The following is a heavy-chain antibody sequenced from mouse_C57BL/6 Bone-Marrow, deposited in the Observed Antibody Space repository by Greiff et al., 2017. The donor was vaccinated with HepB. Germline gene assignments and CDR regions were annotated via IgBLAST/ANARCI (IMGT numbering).Heavy chain of an antibody. Sequence: EVKLVESGGDLVKPGGSLKLSCAASGFTFSSYGMSWVRQTPDKRLEWVATISSGGSYTYYPDSVKGRFTSSRDNAKNTLYLQMSSLNSEDTAMYYCARGGYAMDYWGQGTSVTVSS. CDR3: ARGGYAMDY. CDR2: ISSGGSYT. J-gene: IGHJ4*01. CDR1: GFTFSSYG. V-gene: IGHV5-6*01.